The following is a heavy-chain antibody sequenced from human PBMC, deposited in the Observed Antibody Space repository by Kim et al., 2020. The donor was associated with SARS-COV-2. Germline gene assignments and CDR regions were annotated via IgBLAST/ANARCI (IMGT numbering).Heavy chain of an antibody. V-gene: IGHV1-18*01. J-gene: IGHJ6*02. CDR3: ARELAVAGTDYYYGMDV. CDR1: GYTFTSYG. Sequence: ASVKVSCKASGYTFTSYGISWVRQAPGQGLEWMGWISAYNGNTNYAQRLQGRVTMTTDTSTSTAYMELRSLRSDDTAVYYCARELAVAGTDYYYGMDVWGQGTTVTVSS. CDR2: ISAYNGNT. D-gene: IGHD6-19*01.